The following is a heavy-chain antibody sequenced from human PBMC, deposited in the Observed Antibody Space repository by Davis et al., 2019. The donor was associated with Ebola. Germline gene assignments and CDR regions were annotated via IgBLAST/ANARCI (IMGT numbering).Heavy chain of an antibody. CDR3: AREVSDGYFDY. Sequence: ESLKISCAASRFSRYPFSSSTMNWVRQAPGKGLEWVSYISSGSNTIYYADSVKGRFTISRDNAKNSLYLQMNSLRGEDTAVYYCAREVSDGYFDYWGQGTPVTVSS. J-gene: IGHJ4*02. CDR1: RFSRYPFSSST. V-gene: IGHV3-48*01. CDR2: ISSGSNTI.